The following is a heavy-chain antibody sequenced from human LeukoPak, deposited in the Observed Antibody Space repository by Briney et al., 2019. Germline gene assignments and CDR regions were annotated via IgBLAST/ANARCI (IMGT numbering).Heavy chain of an antibody. Sequence: GGSLRLSCAASGFTFSSYAMSWVRQAPGKGLEWVSAISGSGGSTYYADSVKGRFAISRDNSKNTLYLQMNSLRAEDTAVYYCAKKVYSGSYAQSFTEYYFDYWGQGTLVTVSS. CDR2: ISGSGGST. CDR1: GFTFSSYA. J-gene: IGHJ4*02. V-gene: IGHV3-23*01. CDR3: AKKVYSGSYAQSFTEYYFDY. D-gene: IGHD1-26*01.